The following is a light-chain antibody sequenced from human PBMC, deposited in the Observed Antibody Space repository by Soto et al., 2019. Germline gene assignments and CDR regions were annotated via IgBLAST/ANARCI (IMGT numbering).Light chain of an antibody. V-gene: IGLV4-69*01. Sequence: QSVLTQSPSASASLGVSVTLTCTLSSGHTNNAIAWHQQQPEKGPRFLMNLKSDGSHTRGDGIPDRFSGSSSGAERYLTISSLQSEDEAVYYCQTWGTGIRVFGGGTKVTVL. CDR1: SGHTNNA. J-gene: IGLJ3*02. CDR3: QTWGTGIRV. CDR2: LKSDGSH.